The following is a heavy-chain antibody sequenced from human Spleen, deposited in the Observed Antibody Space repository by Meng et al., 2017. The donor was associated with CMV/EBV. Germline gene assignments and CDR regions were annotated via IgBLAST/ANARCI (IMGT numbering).Heavy chain of an antibody. CDR1: QFTFNRYG. CDR3: AKEGGWLHSIDY. D-gene: IGHD5-24*01. Sequence: GESLKISCAASQFTFNRYGMHWVRQAPGKGLEWVAFIDYDGSDKYYADSVKGRFTISRDNSKNTVYLQMNSLRTEDTAVYYCAKEGGWLHSIDYWGQGTLVTVSS. CDR2: IDYDGSDK. J-gene: IGHJ4*02. V-gene: IGHV3-30*02.